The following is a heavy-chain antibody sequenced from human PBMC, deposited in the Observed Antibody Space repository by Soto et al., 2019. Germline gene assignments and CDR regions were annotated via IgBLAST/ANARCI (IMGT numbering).Heavy chain of an antibody. J-gene: IGHJ4*02. V-gene: IGHV1-69*19. CDR1: GGTFNTYA. Sequence: QVQLVQSGAEMKKPGSSVKVSCQSSGGTFNTYAMNWVRQAPGQGPEWMGDISPMFGAANYAPKFQGRVTITEDESTGTSYMQLSRLTSEDTALYFCAREFQVHTPAFVYWGQGTLVTVSS. CDR2: ISPMFGAA. CDR3: AREFQVHTPAFVY. D-gene: IGHD3-10*01.